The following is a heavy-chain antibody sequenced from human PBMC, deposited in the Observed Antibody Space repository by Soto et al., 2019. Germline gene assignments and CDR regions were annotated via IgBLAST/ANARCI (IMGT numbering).Heavy chain of an antibody. V-gene: IGHV1-18*01. Sequence: GASVKVSCKASGYTFTSYGISWVRQAPGQGLEWMGWISAYNGNTNYAQKLQGRVTMTTDTSTSTAYMELRSLRSDDTAVYYCARWIAARRGGGHWFDPWGQGTLVTVSS. J-gene: IGHJ5*02. CDR1: GYTFTSYG. CDR2: ISAYNGNT. D-gene: IGHD6-6*01. CDR3: ARWIAARRGGGHWFDP.